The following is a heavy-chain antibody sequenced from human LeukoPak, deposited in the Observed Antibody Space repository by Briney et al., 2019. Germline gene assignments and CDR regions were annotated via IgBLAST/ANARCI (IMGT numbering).Heavy chain of an antibody. D-gene: IGHD3-22*01. CDR3: ARAARQGFTMIVVPFFYFDL. J-gene: IGHJ2*01. CDR2: INHSGST. CDR1: GGSISSGASD. Sequence: SETLSLTCTVSGGSISSGASDWGWIRQHPKRGLEWVGYINHSGSTYYNPSLGSRVTMSVNTSKNQFSLKLSSVTAADSAVYYCARAARQGFTMIVVPFFYFDLWGRGTLVTVSS. V-gene: IGHV4-31*03.